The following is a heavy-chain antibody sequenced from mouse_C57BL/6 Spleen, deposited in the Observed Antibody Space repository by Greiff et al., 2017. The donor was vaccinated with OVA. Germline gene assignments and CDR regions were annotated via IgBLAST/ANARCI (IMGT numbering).Heavy chain of an antibody. CDR2: INPNDGGT. Sequence: VQLQQSGPELVKPGASVKMSCKASGYTFTDYNMHWVKQSHGKSLEWIGYINPNDGGTSYNQKFKGKATLTVNKSSSTAYMELRSLTSEDSAVYYCARGTDYSAWFAYWGQGTLVTVSA. CDR1: GYTFTDYN. CDR3: ARGTDYSAWFAY. D-gene: IGHD2-12*01. J-gene: IGHJ3*01. V-gene: IGHV1-22*01.